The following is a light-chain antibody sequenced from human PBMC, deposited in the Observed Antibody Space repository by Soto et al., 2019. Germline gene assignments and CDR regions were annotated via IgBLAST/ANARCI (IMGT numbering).Light chain of an antibody. J-gene: IGLJ2*01. V-gene: IGLV2-14*01. CDR2: DVS. CDR3: SSYTSRSTLV. Sequence: QSALTRPASVSGSPGQSITISCTGTSSDVGGYNYVSWYQQHPGKAPKLMIYDVSNRPSGVSNRFSGSKSGNTASLTISGLQAEDEADYYCSSYTSRSTLVFGGGTKVTVL. CDR1: SSDVGGYNY.